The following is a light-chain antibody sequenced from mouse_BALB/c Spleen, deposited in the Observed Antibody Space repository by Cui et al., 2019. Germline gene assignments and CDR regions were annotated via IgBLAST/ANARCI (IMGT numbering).Light chain of an antibody. CDR3: HQYHISPFT. V-gene: IGKV4-74*01. J-gene: IGKJ4*01. Sequence: QIVLTQSPAIMSASLGERVTMTCTASSSVSSSYLHWYQQKPGSSPKLWIYSTSNLASGVPARFSGSGSGIYYSLTISSMEAEDAATYYCHQYHISPFTFGSGTKLEIK. CDR1: SSVSSSY. CDR2: STS.